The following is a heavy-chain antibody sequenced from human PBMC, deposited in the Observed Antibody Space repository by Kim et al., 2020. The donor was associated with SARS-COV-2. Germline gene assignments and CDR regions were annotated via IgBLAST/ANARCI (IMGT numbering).Heavy chain of an antibody. J-gene: IGHJ4*02. V-gene: IGHV3-72*01. D-gene: IGHD1-26*01. Sequence: GGSLRLSCADSAFTFTDHDMDWVRQAPGKGLEWVGRSKKTPNSYSTQYAASVNGRFIISRYDSKNSLHLQMNSLKTEDTAVYYCIGFIEGEPYWGQGTLVTVSS. CDR1: AFTFTDHD. CDR2: SKKTPNSYST. CDR3: IGFIEGEPY.